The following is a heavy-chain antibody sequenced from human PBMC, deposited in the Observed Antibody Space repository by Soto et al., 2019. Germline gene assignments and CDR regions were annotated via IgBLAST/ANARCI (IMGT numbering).Heavy chain of an antibody. CDR3: ARDRLRGYDSSGFYS. Sequence: ASVKVSCKASGYTFITYYIHWVRQAPGQGLEWMGIINPSGGNTAYAQKFQGRVTMTRDTSTSTVYMELSSLRSEDTAIYYCARDRLRGYDSSGFYSWGQGTMVTVSS. D-gene: IGHD3-22*01. V-gene: IGHV1-46*01. CDR1: GYTFITYY. CDR2: INPSGGNT. J-gene: IGHJ4*02.